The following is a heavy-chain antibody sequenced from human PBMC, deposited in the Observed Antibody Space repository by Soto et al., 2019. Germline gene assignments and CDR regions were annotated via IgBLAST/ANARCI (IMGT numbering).Heavy chain of an antibody. CDR2: ISYDGSNK. Sequence: GGSLRLSCAASGFTFSSYGMHWVRQAPGEGLEWVAVISYDGSNKYYADSVKGRFTISRDNSKNTLYLQMNSLRAEDTAVYYCAKDLYSGSYRVGASDYWGQGTMVTVYS. CDR1: GFTFSSYG. CDR3: AKDLYSGSYRVGASDY. V-gene: IGHV3-30*18. J-gene: IGHJ4*02. D-gene: IGHD1-26*01.